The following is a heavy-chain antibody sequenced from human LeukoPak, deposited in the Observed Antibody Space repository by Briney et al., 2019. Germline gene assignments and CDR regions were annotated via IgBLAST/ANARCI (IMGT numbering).Heavy chain of an antibody. V-gene: IGHV3-74*01. CDR3: ARGDTAMAYWYFDL. D-gene: IGHD5-18*01. Sequence: PGGSLRLSCAASGFTFSSYWMHWVRQAPGKGLVWVSRINSDGSSTSYADSVKGRFTISRDNAKNTLYLQMNSLRAEDTAVYYCARGDTAMAYWYFDLGGRGTLVTVSS. CDR1: GFTFSSYW. CDR2: INSDGSST. J-gene: IGHJ2*01.